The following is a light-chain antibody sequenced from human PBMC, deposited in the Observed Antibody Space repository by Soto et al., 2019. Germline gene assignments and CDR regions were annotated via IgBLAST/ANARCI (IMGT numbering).Light chain of an antibody. CDR1: SSDLGNYNR. CDR3: SLYTNSRTVI. Sequence: QSALTQPPSVSGSPGQSVTISCTETSSDLGNYNRVSWYQQPPGTAPKLMIYDVSNRPSGVPDRFSGSKSGNTASLTISGLQAEDEADYYCSLYTNSRTVIFGGGTKLTVL. V-gene: IGLV2-18*01. CDR2: DVS. J-gene: IGLJ2*01.